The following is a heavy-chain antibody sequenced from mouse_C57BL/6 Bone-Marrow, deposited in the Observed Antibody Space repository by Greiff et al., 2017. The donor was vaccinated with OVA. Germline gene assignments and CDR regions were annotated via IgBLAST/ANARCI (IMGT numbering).Heavy chain of an antibody. CDR1: GYSFTGYY. Sequence: EVQGVESGPELVKPGASVKISCKASGYSFTGYYMNWVKQSPEKSLEWIGEINPSTGGTTYNQKFKAKATLTVDKSSSTAYMQLKSLTSEDSAVYYCARGGYPFAYWGKGTLVTVSA. V-gene: IGHV1-42*01. CDR3: ARGGYPFAY. D-gene: IGHD2-2*01. J-gene: IGHJ3*01. CDR2: INPSTGGT.